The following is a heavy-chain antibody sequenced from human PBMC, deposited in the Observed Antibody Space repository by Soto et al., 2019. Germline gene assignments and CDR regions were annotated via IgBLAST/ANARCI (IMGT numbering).Heavy chain of an antibody. CDR1: GRSFSGYY. Sequence: QVQLQQWGAGLLKPSETLSLTCAVYGRSFSGYYWTWIRQPPGTGLEWIGEINHSGSTNYNPSLKSRVTISVDASKNQFYLKLTSVTAADTDVYYCARDKITGLFDYWGQGTVVTVSS. V-gene: IGHV4-34*01. D-gene: IGHD2-8*02. J-gene: IGHJ4*02. CDR3: ARDKITGLFDY. CDR2: INHSGST.